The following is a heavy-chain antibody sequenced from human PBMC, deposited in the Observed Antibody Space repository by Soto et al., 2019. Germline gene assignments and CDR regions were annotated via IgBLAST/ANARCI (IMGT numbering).Heavy chain of an antibody. D-gene: IGHD6-13*01. V-gene: IGHV3-23*01. CDR2: ISGSGGST. Sequence: GGSLRLSFAASGFTFSSYAMSWVRQAPGKGLEWVSAISGSGGSTYYAYSVKGRFTISRDNSKNTLYLKMNSLRAEDTAVYYCATGTPLFDXWGQGTLVTVSX. CDR3: ATGTPLFDX. J-gene: IGHJ4*02. CDR1: GFTFSSYA.